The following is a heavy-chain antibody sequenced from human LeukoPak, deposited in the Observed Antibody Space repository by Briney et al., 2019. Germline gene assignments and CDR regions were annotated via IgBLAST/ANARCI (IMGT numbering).Heavy chain of an antibody. Sequence: ASVKVSCKASEYTFTSYDINWVRQATGQGLEWMGWMNPNSGNTGYAQKFQGRVTMTRNTSISTAYMELSSLRSEDTAVYYCARPKRITIFGVVMKRQYYFDYWGQGTLVTVSS. V-gene: IGHV1-8*01. CDR3: ARPKRITIFGVVMKRQYYFDY. J-gene: IGHJ4*02. CDR2: MNPNSGNT. CDR1: EYTFTSYD. D-gene: IGHD3-3*01.